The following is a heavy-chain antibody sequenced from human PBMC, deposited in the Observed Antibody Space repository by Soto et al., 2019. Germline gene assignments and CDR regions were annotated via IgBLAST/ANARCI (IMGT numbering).Heavy chain of an antibody. CDR3: ARVVGALVHWFDP. V-gene: IGHV1-18*01. D-gene: IGHD1-26*01. CDR1: GYTFTSYG. CDR2: ISAYNGNT. Sequence: QFQLVQSGAEVKKPGASVKVSCKASGYTFTSYGISWGRQAPGQVLEWMGRISAYNGNTNYAQKLQCRVTMTTDTSTSTAYRELRSLRSDATAVYYFARVVGALVHWFDPWGQGTLVTVSS. J-gene: IGHJ5*02.